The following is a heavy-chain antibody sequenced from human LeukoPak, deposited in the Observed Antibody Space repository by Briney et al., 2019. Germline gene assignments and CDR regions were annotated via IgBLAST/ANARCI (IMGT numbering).Heavy chain of an antibody. CDR3: AKDSSGWSHIYMDV. CDR2: ISAGGGST. V-gene: IGHV3-23*01. J-gene: IGHJ6*03. CDR1: EFTSSSYA. Sequence: GGSLRLSCAASEFTSSSYAMTWVRQAPGKGLEWVSSISAGGGSTFYADSAKGRFTISRENSKKTVYLQMNSLSAEDTALYYCAKDSSGWSHIYMDVWGKGTTVTVSS. D-gene: IGHD6-19*01.